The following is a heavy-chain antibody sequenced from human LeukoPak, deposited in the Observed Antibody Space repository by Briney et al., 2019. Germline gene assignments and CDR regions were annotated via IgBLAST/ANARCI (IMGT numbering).Heavy chain of an antibody. CDR2: INSDGSST. CDR1: GFTFSSYW. J-gene: IGHJ4*02. D-gene: IGHD3-10*01. V-gene: IGHV3-74*01. Sequence: PGGSLRLSCAASGFTFSSYWMHWVRQAPGKGLVWVSRINSDGSSTSYADSVKGRFTISRDNAKNTLYLQMNSLRAEDTAVCYCARRSKDYGSGSYYNVYEGFDYWGQGTLVTVSS. CDR3: ARRSKDYGSGSYYNVYEGFDY.